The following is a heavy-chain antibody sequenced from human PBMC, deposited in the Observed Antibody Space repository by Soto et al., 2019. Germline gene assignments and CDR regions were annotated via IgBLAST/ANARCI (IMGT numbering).Heavy chain of an antibody. CDR2: INTDNGDT. Sequence: ASVKVSCKASGYIFTSYSIHWVRQAPGQRLEWMGWINTDNGDTKYSQKFQERVTITRDMSTSTAYMELSSLRSEDTAVYYCAAVADIVVTLAQKPWRYGNRTRPQFDYWGQGTLVTVSS. V-gene: IGHV1-3*04. D-gene: IGHD2-2*01. CDR1: GYIFTSYS. CDR3: AAVADIVVTLAQKPWRYGNRTRPQFDY. J-gene: IGHJ4*02.